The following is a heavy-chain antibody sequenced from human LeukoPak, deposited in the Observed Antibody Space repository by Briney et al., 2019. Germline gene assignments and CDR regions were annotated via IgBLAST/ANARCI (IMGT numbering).Heavy chain of an antibody. J-gene: IGHJ6*02. Sequence: ASVKVSCKASGYTLTGYYMHWVRQAPGQGLEWMGRTNPNSGDTNYAQKFQGRVTITADESTSTAYMELSSLRSEDTAVYYCARIDIVVVPAATGPAADYYYGMDVWGQGTTVIVSS. V-gene: IGHV1-2*06. CDR3: ARIDIVVVPAATGPAADYYYGMDV. CDR1: GYTLTGYY. D-gene: IGHD2-2*01. CDR2: TNPNSGDT.